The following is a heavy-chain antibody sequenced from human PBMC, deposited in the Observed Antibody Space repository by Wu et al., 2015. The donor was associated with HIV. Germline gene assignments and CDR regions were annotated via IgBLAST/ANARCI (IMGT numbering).Heavy chain of an antibody. CDR2: INTYNGHT. CDR1: GYAFNDYYG. CDR3: ARSIVVEPAVLKPHFDY. J-gene: IGHJ4*02. Sequence: QVQLVQSGAEVKKPGASMKVSCKTSGYAFNDYYGINWVRQAPGQGLEWMGWINTYNGHTNFAQKFQGRVTMTADSSTNTVYMELRSLKSDDTAVYFCARSIVVEPAVLKPHFDYWGQGTLVTVSS. D-gene: IGHD2-2*01. V-gene: IGHV1-18*01.